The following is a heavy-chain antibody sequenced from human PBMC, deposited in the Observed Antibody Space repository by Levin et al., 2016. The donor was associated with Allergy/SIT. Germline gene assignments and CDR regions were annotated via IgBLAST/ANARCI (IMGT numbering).Heavy chain of an antibody. CDR3: AKEMGGSGWYTVEY. D-gene: IGHD6-19*01. Sequence: GESLKISCAASGFSFSASAMTWAREVPGKGLEWVSTIRNGGGRTYYADSVKGRFTVSRDDSKNALYLQMNSLRDDDTAIYFCAKEMGGSGWYTVEYWGQGTRVTVSS. CDR2: IRNGGGRT. V-gene: IGHV3-23*01. J-gene: IGHJ4*02. CDR1: GFSFSASA.